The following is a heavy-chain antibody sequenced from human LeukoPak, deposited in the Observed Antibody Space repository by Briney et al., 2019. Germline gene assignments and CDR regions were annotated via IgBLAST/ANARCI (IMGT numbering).Heavy chain of an antibody. CDR2: ISAYKGNT. CDR3: ARDLYYYGSGSYYDVFDV. Sequence: EASVKVSCTASGYTFSTYGISWVRQAPGQGLEWMGWISAYKGNTYYAQKLQGRVTMTTDTSTSTAYMELRSLRSDDTAIYYCARDLYYYGSGSYYDVFDVWGQGTMVTVSS. J-gene: IGHJ3*01. D-gene: IGHD3-10*01. V-gene: IGHV1-18*01. CDR1: GYTFSTYG.